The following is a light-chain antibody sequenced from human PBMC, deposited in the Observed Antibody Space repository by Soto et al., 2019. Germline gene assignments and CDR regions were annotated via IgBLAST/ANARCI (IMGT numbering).Light chain of an antibody. CDR2: DAS. CDR1: QSVSSN. J-gene: IGKJ5*01. CDR3: QQYNNWPIT. Sequence: IVMNQPPVTLSVSKGERATLSGRASQSVSSNLAWYQQMPGQAPRLLMYDASYRATGIPARFSGRGSGTDFTLTISSLEPEDFAVYYCQQYNNWPITFGQGRLLEVK. V-gene: IGKV3D-15*01.